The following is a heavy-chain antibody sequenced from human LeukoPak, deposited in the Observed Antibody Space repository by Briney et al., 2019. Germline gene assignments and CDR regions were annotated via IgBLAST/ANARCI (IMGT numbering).Heavy chain of an antibody. J-gene: IGHJ6*03. CDR2: IYPGDSDT. V-gene: IGHV5-51*01. D-gene: IGHD3-16*01. CDR1: GYIFTKYR. Sequence: GESLKISCKGSGYIFTKYRIGWVRQMPGKGLEWMGIIYPGDSDTRYSPSFQGQVTISADKSISTAYLQWSSLKASDTAMYYCARRGRKSWGRESYYMDVWGKGTTVTVSS. CDR3: ARRGRKSWGRESYYMDV.